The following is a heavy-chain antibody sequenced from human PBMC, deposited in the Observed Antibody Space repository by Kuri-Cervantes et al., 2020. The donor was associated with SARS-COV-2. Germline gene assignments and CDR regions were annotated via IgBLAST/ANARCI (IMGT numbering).Heavy chain of an antibody. CDR3: AKAISDYPSYYYYGMDV. CDR1: GFTFSSYG. D-gene: IGHD4-17*01. J-gene: IGHJ6*02. Sequence: GGSLRLSCAASGFTFSSYGMHWVRQAPGKGLEWVAVISYDGSNKYYADSVKGRFTISRDNSKNTLYLQMNSLRAEDTAVYYCAKAISDYPSYYYYGMDVWGQGTTVTVSS. V-gene: IGHV3-30*18. CDR2: ISYDGSNK.